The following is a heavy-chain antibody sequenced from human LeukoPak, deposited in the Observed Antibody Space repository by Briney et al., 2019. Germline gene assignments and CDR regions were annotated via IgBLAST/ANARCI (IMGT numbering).Heavy chain of an antibody. J-gene: IGHJ4*02. Sequence: GLEWVAFIRYDGSNKYYADSVKGRFTISRDNSKNTLYLQMNSLRAEDTAVYYCAKGTTEDYWGQGTLVTVSS. V-gene: IGHV3-30*02. D-gene: IGHD4-17*01. CDR3: AKGTTEDY. CDR2: IRYDGSNK.